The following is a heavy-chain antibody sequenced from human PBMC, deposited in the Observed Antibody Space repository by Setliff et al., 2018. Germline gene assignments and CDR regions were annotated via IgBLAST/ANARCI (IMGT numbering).Heavy chain of an antibody. D-gene: IGHD2-21*01. V-gene: IGHV3-48*03. CDR1: GFTFSNYE. CDR3: ARDRGWWCFDN. Sequence: GGSLRLSCAASGFTFSNYEMNWVRQAPGKGLEWVSYINSGGSLIYYADSVKGRFTISRDNAKSSLYLQMNSLRAEDTAVYYCARDRGWWCFDNWGQGTLVTVSS. CDR2: INSGGSLI. J-gene: IGHJ4*02.